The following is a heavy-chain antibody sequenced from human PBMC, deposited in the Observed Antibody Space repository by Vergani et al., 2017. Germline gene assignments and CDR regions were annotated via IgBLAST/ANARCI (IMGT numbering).Heavy chain of an antibody. V-gene: IGHV3-21*01. J-gene: IGHJ6*02. Sequence: EVQLVESGGGLVKPGGSLRLSCAASGFTFSSYSMNWVRQAPGKGLEWVSSISSSSSTIYYADSVKGRFTISRDNAKNSLYLQMNSLRAEDTAVYYCARPITTYYDFWSGYYKGYYYGMDVWGQGTTVTVSS. D-gene: IGHD3-3*01. CDR2: ISSSSSTI. CDR3: ARPITTYYDFWSGYYKGYYYGMDV. CDR1: GFTFSSYS.